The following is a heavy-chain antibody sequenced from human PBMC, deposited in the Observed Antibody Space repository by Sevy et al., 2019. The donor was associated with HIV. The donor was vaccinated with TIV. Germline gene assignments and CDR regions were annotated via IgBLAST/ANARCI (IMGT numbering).Heavy chain of an antibody. D-gene: IGHD3-10*01. CDR3: AKVGTMVQGAAPFDY. Sequence: GGSLRLSCAASGFTFSSYAMSWVRQAPGKGLEWVSAISDSGDSTYYADSVKGRFTISRDNSKNTLYLQMNSLRAEDMAVYYCAKVGTMVQGAAPFDYWGQGTLVTVSS. J-gene: IGHJ4*02. V-gene: IGHV3-23*01. CDR2: ISDSGDST. CDR1: GFTFSSYA.